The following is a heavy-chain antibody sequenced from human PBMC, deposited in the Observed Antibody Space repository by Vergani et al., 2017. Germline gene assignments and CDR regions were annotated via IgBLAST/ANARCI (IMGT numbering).Heavy chain of an antibody. V-gene: IGHV1-18*01. D-gene: IGHD3-22*01. Sequence: QVQLVQSGAEVKKPGASVKVSCKASGYTFTSYGISWVRQAPGQGLEWMGWISAYNGNTNYAQKLQGRVTMTTDTSTSTAYMELRILRSDDTAVYYCAXDINYYDSSAGGSSWGQGTLVTVSS. CDR2: ISAYNGNT. CDR3: AXDINYYDSSAGGSS. CDR1: GYTFTSYG. J-gene: IGHJ4*02.